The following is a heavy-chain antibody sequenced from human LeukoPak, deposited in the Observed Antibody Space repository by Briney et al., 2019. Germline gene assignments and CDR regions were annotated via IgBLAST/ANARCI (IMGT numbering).Heavy chain of an antibody. Sequence: ASVKVSCKASGYTFTSYDINWVRQATGQGLEWMGWMNPNSGNTGYAQKFQGRVTMTRNSSITTAYMELSSLRSEDTAVYYCARDSAIAVAVWVVGNWYFDLWGRGTLVTVSS. CDR2: MNPNSGNT. CDR1: GYTFTSYD. J-gene: IGHJ2*01. CDR3: ARDSAIAVAVWVVGNWYFDL. V-gene: IGHV1-8*01. D-gene: IGHD6-19*01.